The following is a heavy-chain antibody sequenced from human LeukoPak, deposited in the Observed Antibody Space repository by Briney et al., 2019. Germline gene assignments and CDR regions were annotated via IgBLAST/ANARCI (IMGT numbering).Heavy chain of an antibody. J-gene: IGHJ4*02. CDR1: VFTFSSYS. Sequence: GGSLRLSCAASVFTFSSYSMNWVRQAPGKGLEWVSSISSSSSYIYYADSVKGRFTISRDNAKNSLYLQMNSLRAEDTAVYYCARDGYYGDYPFDYWGQGTLVTVSS. V-gene: IGHV3-21*01. CDR2: ISSSSSYI. CDR3: ARDGYYGDYPFDY. D-gene: IGHD4-17*01.